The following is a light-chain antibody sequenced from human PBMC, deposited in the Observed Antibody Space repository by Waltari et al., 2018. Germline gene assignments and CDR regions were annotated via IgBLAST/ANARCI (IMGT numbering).Light chain of an antibody. Sequence: QTVVTQEPSLSVPPGGTVTLTCAFSSGSLPTTPSAPWYQQTSGQAPRTLVYKANARSSGVPDRFAGSILGNTAALTITGAQADDESDYYCALYMGSGIWVFGGGTRLTVL. CDR2: KAN. CDR3: ALYMGSGIWV. V-gene: IGLV8-61*01. J-gene: IGLJ3*02. CDR1: SGSLPTTPS.